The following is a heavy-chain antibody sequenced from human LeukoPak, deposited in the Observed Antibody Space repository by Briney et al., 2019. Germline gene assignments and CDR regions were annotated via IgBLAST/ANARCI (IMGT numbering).Heavy chain of an antibody. CDR3: ARGHYDSSGYVDY. CDR2: INPNSGGT. J-gene: IGHJ4*02. V-gene: IGHV1-2*02. D-gene: IGHD3-22*01. Sequence: ASVKVSCKASGYTFTGYYMHWVRQAPGQGLEWMGWINPNSGGTNYAQKLQGRVTMTTDTSTSTAYMELRSPRSDDTAVYYCARGHYDSSGYVDYWGQGTLVTVSS. CDR1: GYTFTGYY.